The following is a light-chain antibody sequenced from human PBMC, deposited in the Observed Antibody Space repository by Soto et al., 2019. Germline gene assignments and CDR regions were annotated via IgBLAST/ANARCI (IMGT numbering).Light chain of an antibody. CDR3: QVCDSPSDHGV. V-gene: IGLV3-21*02. CDR1: TIGSKG. J-gene: IGLJ3*02. CDR2: DNG. Sequence: SYELTQTSSVSVAPGQTAIITCGGNTIGSKGVHWYQQKPGQAPVLVIYDNGNRPSGIPGRFSGSNSGNTATLTISRVEAGDEADYHCQVCDSPSDHGVFGGWTQLTVL.